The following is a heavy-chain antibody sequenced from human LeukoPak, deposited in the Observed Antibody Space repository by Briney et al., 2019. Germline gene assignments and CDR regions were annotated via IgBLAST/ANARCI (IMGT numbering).Heavy chain of an antibody. J-gene: IGHJ4*01. D-gene: IGHD2-2*01. V-gene: IGHV3-30*02. CDR1: GFTFSSYG. Sequence: GGSLRLSCAASGFTFSSYGMHWVRQAPGKGLEWVAFIRYDGSNKYYADSVKGRFTISRDNSKNTLYLQMNSLRAEDTAVYYCAKGSTVVVPAAPNYWGHGTLVTVSS. CDR2: IRYDGSNK. CDR3: AKGSTVVVPAAPNY.